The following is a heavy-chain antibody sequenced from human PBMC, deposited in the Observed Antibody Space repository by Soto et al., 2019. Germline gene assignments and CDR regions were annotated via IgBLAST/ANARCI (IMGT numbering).Heavy chain of an antibody. Sequence: ASVKVSCKASGYTFTNYAMHWVRQAPGQRLEWMGWINAGNGNTKYSQKFQGRVTITRDTSASTAYMELSSLRSEDTAVYYCARHGERTIRSLNWFDPWGQGTLVTVSS. CDR3: ARHGERTIRSLNWFDP. CDR2: INAGNGNT. J-gene: IGHJ5*02. CDR1: GYTFTNYA. V-gene: IGHV1-3*01. D-gene: IGHD4-17*01.